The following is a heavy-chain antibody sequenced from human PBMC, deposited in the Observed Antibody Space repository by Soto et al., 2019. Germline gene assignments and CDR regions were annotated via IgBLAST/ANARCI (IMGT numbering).Heavy chain of an antibody. D-gene: IGHD5-18*01. CDR3: ATIYSYGYGVEL. V-gene: IGHV1-24*01. Sequence: ASVKVSCKVSGYTLTELSMHWVRQAPGKGLEWMGGFDPEDGETIYAQKFQGRVTMTEDTSTDTAYMELSSLRSEDTAVYYCATIYSYGYGVELWGQGTLVTVSS. CDR2: FDPEDGET. CDR1: GYTLTELS. J-gene: IGHJ4*02.